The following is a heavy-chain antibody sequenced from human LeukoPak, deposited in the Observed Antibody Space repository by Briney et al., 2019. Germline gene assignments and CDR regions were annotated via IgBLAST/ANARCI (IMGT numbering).Heavy chain of an antibody. CDR2: IYYSGST. Sequence: SQTLSLTCTVSGGSLSSGGYYWSWIRQHPGKGPEWIGYIYYSGSTYYNPSLKSRVTISVDTSKNQFSLKLSSVTAADTAVYYCARATFTMIVVVQGAFDIWGQGTMVTVSS. CDR3: ARATFTMIVVVQGAFDI. V-gene: IGHV4-31*03. J-gene: IGHJ3*02. CDR1: GGSLSSGGYY. D-gene: IGHD3-22*01.